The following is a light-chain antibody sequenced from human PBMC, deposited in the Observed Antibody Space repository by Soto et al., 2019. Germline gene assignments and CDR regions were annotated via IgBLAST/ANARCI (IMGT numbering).Light chain of an antibody. Sequence: EIVLTQSPGTLSLSPGERATLSCRASQSLSIGYLAWYQQKPGQAPTILIYAASSRATGIPDRFSGSGSGTDFSLTISRLEPEDFAVYYCHQYDTSPRTFGQGTKVEI. CDR1: QSLSIGY. CDR2: AAS. V-gene: IGKV3-20*01. CDR3: HQYDTSPRT. J-gene: IGKJ1*01.